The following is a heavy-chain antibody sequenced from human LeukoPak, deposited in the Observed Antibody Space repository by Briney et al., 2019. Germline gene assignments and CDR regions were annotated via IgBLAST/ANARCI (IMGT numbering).Heavy chain of an antibody. V-gene: IGHV3-30*02. Sequence: GGSLRLSCAASGFTFSSYGMHWVRQAPGKGLEWVAFIRYDGSNKYYADSVKGRFTISRDNSKNTLYLQMNSLRAEDTAVYYCAKDRAYCSGGSCYSLSNWFDPWGQGTLVTVSS. CDR1: GFTFSSYG. J-gene: IGHJ5*02. CDR2: IRYDGSNK. CDR3: AKDRAYCSGGSCYSLSNWFDP. D-gene: IGHD2-15*01.